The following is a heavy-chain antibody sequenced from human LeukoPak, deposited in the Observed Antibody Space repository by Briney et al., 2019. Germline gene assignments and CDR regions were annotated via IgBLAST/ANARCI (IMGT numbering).Heavy chain of an antibody. D-gene: IGHD1-14*01. CDR2: LYSDGNT. CDR1: GFTVITND. CDR3: ARGVEPLAANTLAY. Sequence: GGSLRLSCAASGFTVITNDMTWVRQAPGKGLEWVSVLYSDGNTKYADSVQGRFTISRGNPKNTLYLEMNSLSPDDTAVYYCARGVEPLAANTLAYWGQGTLVTVPS. J-gene: IGHJ4*02. V-gene: IGHV3-53*01.